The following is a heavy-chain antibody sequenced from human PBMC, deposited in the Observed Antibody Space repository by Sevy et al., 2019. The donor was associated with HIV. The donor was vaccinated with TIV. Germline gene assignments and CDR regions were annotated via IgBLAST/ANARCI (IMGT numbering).Heavy chain of an antibody. V-gene: IGHV3-30*03. CDR1: GFTFSSYG. CDR3: ARGYCSSTSCYPGYYYYGMDV. Sequence: GGSLRLSCAASGFTFSSYGMHWVRQAPGKGLEWVAVISYDGNNKYYADSVEGRFTISRDNSKNTLYLQMNSLRAEDTAVYYCARGYCSSTSCYPGYYYYGMDVWGQGTTVTVSS. D-gene: IGHD2-2*01. J-gene: IGHJ6*02. CDR2: ISYDGNNK.